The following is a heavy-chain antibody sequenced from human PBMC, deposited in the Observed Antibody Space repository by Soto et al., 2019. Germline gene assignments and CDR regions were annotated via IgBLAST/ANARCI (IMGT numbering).Heavy chain of an antibody. J-gene: IGHJ1*01. CDR1: GFTVSSNY. V-gene: IGHV3-53*01. D-gene: IGHD3-22*01. CDR3: ARDRVESGYPEYFQH. CDR2: IYSGGST. Sequence: EVQLVESGGGLIQPGGSLRLSCAASGFTVSSNYMSWVRQAPGQGLEWVSVIYSGGSTYYADSVKGRFTISGDNSKNTLYLQMNSLRAEDTAVYYCARDRVESGYPEYFQHWGQGTLVTVSS.